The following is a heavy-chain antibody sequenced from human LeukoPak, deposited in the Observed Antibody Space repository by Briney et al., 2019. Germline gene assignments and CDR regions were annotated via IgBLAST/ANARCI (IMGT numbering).Heavy chain of an antibody. CDR2: ISSSSIYI. V-gene: IGHV3-21*01. CDR3: ARENDYYYYYMDV. CDR1: VFTFSSYS. J-gene: IGHJ6*03. D-gene: IGHD1-1*01. Sequence: GGSLRLSCAASVFTFSSYSMNWVRQAPGKGLEWVSSISSSSIYIYYADSVKGRFTISRDNAKNSLYLQMNSLRAEDTAVYYCARENDYYYYYMDVWGKGTTVTVSS.